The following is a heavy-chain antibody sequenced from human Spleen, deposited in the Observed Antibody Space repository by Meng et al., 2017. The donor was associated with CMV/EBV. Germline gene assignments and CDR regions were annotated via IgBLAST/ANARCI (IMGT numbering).Heavy chain of an antibody. CDR2: INPSGDST. D-gene: IGHD3-22*01. CDR1: GYTFTSYY. J-gene: IGHJ3*02. V-gene: IGHV1-46*01. Sequence: ASVKVSCKASGYTFTSYYMHWVRQAPGQGLEWMGIINPSGDSTTYPQKFQGRVTMTRDTSTSTVYMYLNSLRSEDTAVYYCARALVPMRSYDAFEIWGPGTMVTVSS. CDR3: ARALVPMRSYDAFEI.